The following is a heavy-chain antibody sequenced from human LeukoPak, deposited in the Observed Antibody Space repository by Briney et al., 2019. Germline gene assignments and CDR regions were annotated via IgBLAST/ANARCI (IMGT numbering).Heavy chain of an antibody. J-gene: IGHJ4*02. CDR2: INTRNGNA. Sequence: ASVKVSCKASGYTFTTYEIIGVRQAPGQGLEWMGWINTRNGNANYAHQLQGRVTMPTDTSTSTSYMELASLGFDDTAIYYCARNHLGLGLWGQGTLVTVSS. CDR1: GYTFTTYE. CDR3: ARNHLGLGL. V-gene: IGHV1-18*01. D-gene: IGHD3-16*01.